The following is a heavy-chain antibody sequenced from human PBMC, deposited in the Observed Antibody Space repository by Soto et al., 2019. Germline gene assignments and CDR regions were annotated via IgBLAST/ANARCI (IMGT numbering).Heavy chain of an antibody. J-gene: IGHJ6*02. Sequence: PGGSLRLSCAASGFTFSSYSMNWVRQAPGKGLEWVSYISSSSSTIYYADPVKGRFTISRDNAKNSLYLQMNSLRDEDTAVYYCARLTGYLPPVYYYGMDVWGQGTTVTVSS. CDR1: GFTFSSYS. CDR2: ISSSSSTI. CDR3: ARLTGYLPPVYYYGMDV. V-gene: IGHV3-48*02. D-gene: IGHD3-9*01.